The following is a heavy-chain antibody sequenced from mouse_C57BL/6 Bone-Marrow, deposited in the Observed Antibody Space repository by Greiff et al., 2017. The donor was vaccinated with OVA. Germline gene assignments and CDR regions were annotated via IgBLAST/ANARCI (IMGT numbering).Heavy chain of an antibody. CDR2: IDPSDSYT. CDR1: GYTFTSYW. J-gene: IGHJ2*01. V-gene: IGHV1-50*01. D-gene: IGHD1-1*01. CDR3: ARRRGTVVATNDY. Sequence: QVHVKQPGAELVKPGASVKLSCKASGYTFTSYWMQWVKQRPGQGLEWIGEIDPSDSYTNYNQKFKGKATLTVDTSSSTAYMQLSSLTSEDSAVYYCARRRGTVVATNDYWGQGTTLTVSS.